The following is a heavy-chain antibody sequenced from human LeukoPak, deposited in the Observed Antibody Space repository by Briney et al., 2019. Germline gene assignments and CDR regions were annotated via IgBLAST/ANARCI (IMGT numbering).Heavy chain of an antibody. D-gene: IGHD4-23*01. CDR3: ARDVAYGGNPYFYH. Sequence: PGGSLRLSCAASGFTFSSYAMSWVRQAPGKGLEWVSAISGSGGSTYYADSVKGRFTISRDNAKNSLYLQMNSLRAEDTAVYYCARDVAYGGNPYFYHWGQGTLVTVSS. CDR2: ISGSGGST. J-gene: IGHJ4*02. V-gene: IGHV3-23*01. CDR1: GFTFSSYA.